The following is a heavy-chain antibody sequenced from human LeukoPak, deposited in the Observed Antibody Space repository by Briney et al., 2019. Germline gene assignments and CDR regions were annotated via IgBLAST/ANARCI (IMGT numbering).Heavy chain of an antibody. CDR2: INPNSGGT. D-gene: IGHD5-12*01. CDR3: ARDLRLRSRNDAFDI. V-gene: IGHV1-2*02. CDR1: GYTFTGYY. Sequence: ASVKVSCKASGYTFTGYYMHWVRQAPGQGLEWMGWINPNSGGTNYAQKFQGRVTITADKSTSTAYMELSSLRSEDTAVYYCARDLRLRSRNDAFDIWGQGTMVTVSS. J-gene: IGHJ3*02.